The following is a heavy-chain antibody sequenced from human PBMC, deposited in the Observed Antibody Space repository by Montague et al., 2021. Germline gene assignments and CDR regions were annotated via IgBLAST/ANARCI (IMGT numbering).Heavy chain of an antibody. CDR2: INHSGSA. CDR3: ARGLFGTVNGQYSGGWYYFDK. D-gene: IGHD6-19*01. V-gene: IGHV4-34*01. J-gene: IGHJ4*02. CDR1: GGSLSGYY. Sequence: SDTVSLTSGLSGGSLSGYYWAWIRQTAGKGLEWIGNINHSGSAKXNPSLKNRVPISVGTSNNQFFLDLTSVTAADTAMYFCARGLFGTVNGQYSGGWYYFDKWGQGTMVTVSS.